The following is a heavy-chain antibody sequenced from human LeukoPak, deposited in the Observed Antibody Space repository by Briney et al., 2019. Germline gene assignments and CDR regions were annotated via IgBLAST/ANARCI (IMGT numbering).Heavy chain of an antibody. J-gene: IGHJ4*02. V-gene: IGHV3-66*02. Sequence: GGSLRLSCAASGLSVSSNYMSWVRQAPGKGLVWVSVLYSDGTTYYADSVKGRFTISRDNSKNTLCLQMNSLRAEDTAVYYCVRGMGVSMLYYFDYWGQGTLVTVSS. CDR3: VRGMGVSMLYYFDY. CDR1: GLSVSSNY. CDR2: LYSDGTT. D-gene: IGHD3-10*01.